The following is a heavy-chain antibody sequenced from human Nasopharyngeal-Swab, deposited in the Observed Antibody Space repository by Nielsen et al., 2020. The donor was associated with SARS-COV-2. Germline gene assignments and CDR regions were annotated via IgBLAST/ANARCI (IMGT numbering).Heavy chain of an antibody. CDR2: IGTAGDT. J-gene: IGHJ6*03. Sequence: GSLRPSCAASGFTFSKFDMHWVCQVMGKGLEWVSAIGTAGDTYYPTSMKGRFAISRGDAEKILYLQMNSLRAEDTAVYYCTRTLSASYMDVWGKGTTVTVSS. CDR3: TRTLSASYMDV. CDR1: GFTFSKFD. V-gene: IGHV3-13*01.